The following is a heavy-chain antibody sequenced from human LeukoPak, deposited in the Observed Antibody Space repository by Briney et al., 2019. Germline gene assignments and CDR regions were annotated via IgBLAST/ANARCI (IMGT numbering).Heavy chain of an antibody. V-gene: IGHV4-59*01. J-gene: IGHJ4*02. Sequence: PSETLSLTCTVSGGSISSYYWSWIRQPPGKGLEWIGYIYYSGSTNHNPSLKSRVTISVDTSKNQFSLKLSSVTAADTAVYYCARGSSSVMVRGVIFDYWGQGTLVTVSS. CDR3: ARGSSSVMVRGVIFDY. CDR1: GGSISSYY. D-gene: IGHD3-10*01. CDR2: IYYSGST.